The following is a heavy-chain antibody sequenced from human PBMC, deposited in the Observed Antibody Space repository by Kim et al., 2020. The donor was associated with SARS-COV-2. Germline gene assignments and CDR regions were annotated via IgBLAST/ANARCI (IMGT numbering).Heavy chain of an antibody. D-gene: IGHD6-13*01. CDR3: ARVALGSSSWYWFDP. V-gene: IGHV3-11*01. J-gene: IGHJ5*02. Sequence: ADSVKGRFALSSDNAKNSLYLQMNSLRAADTAVYYCARVALGSSSWYWFDPWGQGTLVTVSS.